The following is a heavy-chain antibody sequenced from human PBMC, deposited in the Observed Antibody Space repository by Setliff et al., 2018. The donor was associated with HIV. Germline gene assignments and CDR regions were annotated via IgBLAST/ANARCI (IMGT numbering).Heavy chain of an antibody. CDR3: ARSPYGDYGXDY. J-gene: IGHJ4*02. D-gene: IGHD4-17*01. CDR2: ISSRGSTX. Sequence: IRQAXXXXXXWVSXISSRGSTXXXADSVKGXXXXSRDNAKNSLYLQMNTLRAEDTAVYFCARSPYGDYGXDYXXXGTLVTVS. V-gene: IGHV3-11*04.